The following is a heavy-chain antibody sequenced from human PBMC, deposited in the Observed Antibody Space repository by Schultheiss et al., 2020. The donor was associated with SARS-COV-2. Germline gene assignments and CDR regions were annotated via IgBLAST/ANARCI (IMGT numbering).Heavy chain of an antibody. D-gene: IGHD6-6*01. V-gene: IGHV4-39*01. J-gene: IGHJ1*01. Sequence: GSLRLSCAVSGDSISSSGNYWGWIRQPRGKGLEWIGSIYYSGSTYYNTFLKSRVIISVETSKNQFSLRLSSVTAADTAVYYCTRRTSSSVYWGQGTLVTVSS. CDR2: IYYSGST. CDR1: GDSISSSGNY. CDR3: TRRTSSSVY.